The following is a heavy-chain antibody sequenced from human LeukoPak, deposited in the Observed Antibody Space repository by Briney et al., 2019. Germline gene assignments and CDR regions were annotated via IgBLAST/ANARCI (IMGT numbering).Heavy chain of an antibody. V-gene: IGHV4-59*11. Sequence: PSETLSLTCTVSGASISSHYWSWIRQPPGKGLEWIAYVYYSGYTSYNPSLESRVTISLDTSKNQFSLKLTSVTAADTAVYYCARDGVIMAIDYWGQGTLVTVSS. CDR2: VYYSGYT. D-gene: IGHD3-16*01. J-gene: IGHJ4*02. CDR3: ARDGVIMAIDY. CDR1: GASISSHY.